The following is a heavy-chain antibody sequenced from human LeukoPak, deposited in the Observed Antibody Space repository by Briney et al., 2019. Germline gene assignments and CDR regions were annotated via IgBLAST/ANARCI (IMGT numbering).Heavy chain of an antibody. J-gene: IGHJ3*02. CDR3: ARIPTNAVPSAHNGFDI. CDR1: GRSIGSTNYY. D-gene: IGHD6-19*01. CDR2: IYYSGST. Sequence: SETLSLTCTVSGRSIGSTNYYWGWIRQPPGKGQEWIANIYYSGSTYYNPSLKSRVTISVDTSKNQFSLRLNSVPAADTSIYYCARIPTNAVPSAHNGFDIWGQGTMLTVSS. V-gene: IGHV4-39*01.